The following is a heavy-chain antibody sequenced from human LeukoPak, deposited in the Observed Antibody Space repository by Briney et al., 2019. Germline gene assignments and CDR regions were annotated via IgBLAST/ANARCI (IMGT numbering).Heavy chain of an antibody. CDR2: IGTSGDRT. V-gene: IGHV3-23*01. CDR3: ARDRPYFDY. J-gene: IGHJ4*02. CDR1: GFTFSSSA. Sequence: LGGSLRLSCSASGFTFSSSAMSWVRQAPGKGLEWVSAIGTSGDRTFYADSVKGRFTISRDNSKNTLYLQMNSLRAEDTAVYYCARDRPYFDYWGQGTLVTVSS.